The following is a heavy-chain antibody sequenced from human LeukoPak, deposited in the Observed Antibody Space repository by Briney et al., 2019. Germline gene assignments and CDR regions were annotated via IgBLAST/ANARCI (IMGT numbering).Heavy chain of an antibody. Sequence: GGSLRLSCAVSGFTFSSYGMHGVRQAPGKGLEWVAVIWYDGSNKYYADSVKGRFTISRDNSKNTLYLQMNSLRAEDTAVYYCARDGYCSGGSCYSDPYYFDYWGQGTLVTVSS. CDR1: GFTFSSYG. D-gene: IGHD2-15*01. CDR2: IWYDGSNK. CDR3: ARDGYCSGGSCYSDPYYFDY. V-gene: IGHV3-33*01. J-gene: IGHJ4*02.